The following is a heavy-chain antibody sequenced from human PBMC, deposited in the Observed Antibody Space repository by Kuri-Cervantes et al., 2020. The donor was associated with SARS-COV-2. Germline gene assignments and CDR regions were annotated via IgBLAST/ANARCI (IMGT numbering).Heavy chain of an antibody. CDR2: IYPGDSNT. CDR3: ARHHKVQLELRDY. V-gene: IGHV5-51*01. J-gene: IGHJ4*02. Sequence: GESLKISCTGSGYSFTSYWIGWVRQMPGKGLEWMGIIYPGDSNTRYSPSFRGQVTISADKSISTAHLQWSSLKASDTAMYYCARHHKVQLELRDYWGQGTLVTVSS. D-gene: IGHD1-7*01. CDR1: GYSFTSYW.